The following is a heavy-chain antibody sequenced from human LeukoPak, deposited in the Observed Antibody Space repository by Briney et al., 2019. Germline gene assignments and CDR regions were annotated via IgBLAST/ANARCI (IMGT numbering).Heavy chain of an antibody. CDR3: ARHVFDFHYYYYYMDV. V-gene: IGHV4-61*02. CDR2: IYTSGST. CDR1: GGSISSGSYY. Sequence: PSETLSLTCTVSGGSISSGSYYWSWIRQPAGKGLEWIGRIYTSGSTNYNPSLKGRVTISVDTSKNQFSLKLSSVTAADTAVYYCARHVFDFHYYYYYMDVWGKGTTVTISS. J-gene: IGHJ6*03. D-gene: IGHD3-9*01.